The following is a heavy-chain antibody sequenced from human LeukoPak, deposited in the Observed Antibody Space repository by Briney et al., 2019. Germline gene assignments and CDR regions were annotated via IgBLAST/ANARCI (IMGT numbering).Heavy chain of an antibody. D-gene: IGHD3-22*01. CDR3: ARATRMPHYDSSGYYWDY. Sequence: ASVKVSCKASGYTFTSYDINWVRQATGQGLEWMGWMNPNSGNAGYAQKFQGRVTITRNTSISTAYMELSSLRSEDTAVYYCARATRMPHYDSSGYYWDYWGQGTLVTVSS. J-gene: IGHJ4*02. CDR2: MNPNSGNA. V-gene: IGHV1-8*03. CDR1: GYTFTSYD.